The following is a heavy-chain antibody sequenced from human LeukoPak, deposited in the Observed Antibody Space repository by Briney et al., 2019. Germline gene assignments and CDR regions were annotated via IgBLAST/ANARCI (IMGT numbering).Heavy chain of an antibody. Sequence: GGSLRLSCAASGFTFSNHPIHWVRQAPGKGLEWVAFISCDGSEKVFADSVKGRLTISRDNSKSTLYLEMNSLTLEDTAVYYCARGAFASGTYFFDYWGQGTLVTVSS. J-gene: IGHJ4*02. D-gene: IGHD3-10*01. CDR1: GFTFSNHP. CDR3: ARGAFASGTYFFDY. CDR2: ISCDGSEK. V-gene: IGHV3-30-3*01.